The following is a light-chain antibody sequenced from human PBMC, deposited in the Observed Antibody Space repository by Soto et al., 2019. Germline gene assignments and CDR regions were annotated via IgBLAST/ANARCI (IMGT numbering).Light chain of an antibody. CDR2: EVS. CDR1: SSDVGIYNL. CDR3: SSYTSSNILV. V-gene: IGLV2-14*01. J-gene: IGLJ2*01. Sequence: QSVLTQPASVSGSPGQSITISCTGTSSDVGIYNLVSWHQQHPGKAPKLMIYEVSNRPSGVSDRFSGSKSGNTASLTISGLQAADEADYYCSSYTSSNILVFGGGTKLTVL.